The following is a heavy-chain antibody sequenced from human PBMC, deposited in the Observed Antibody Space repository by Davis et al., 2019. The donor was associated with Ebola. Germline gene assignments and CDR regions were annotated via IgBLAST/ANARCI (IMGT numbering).Heavy chain of an antibody. J-gene: IGHJ4*02. CDR2: INPNSGGT. Sequence: ASVKVSCKASGYTFTGYYMHWVRQAPGQGLEWMGWINPNSGGTNYAQKFQGWVTMTRDTSISTAYMELSRLRSDDTAVYYCARHSSSRRYYFDYWGQGTLVTVSS. CDR1: GYTFTGYY. V-gene: IGHV1-2*04. D-gene: IGHD6-13*01. CDR3: ARHSSSRRYYFDY.